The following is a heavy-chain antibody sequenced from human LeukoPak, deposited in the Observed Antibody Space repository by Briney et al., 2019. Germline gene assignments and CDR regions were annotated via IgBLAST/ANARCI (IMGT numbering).Heavy chain of an antibody. D-gene: IGHD3-10*01. CDR1: GGSIRSYY. V-gene: IGHV4-4*07. CDR3: ARQGYTASYYFLDY. CDR2: IYTTGTT. J-gene: IGHJ4*02. Sequence: SETLSLTCTVSGGSIRSYYWGWVRQPAGKGLEWIGRIYTTGTTNCNPSLKSRLTMSVDTSKNQFSLNLRSVIAADTAVYYCARQGYTASYYFLDYWSQGTLVTVSS.